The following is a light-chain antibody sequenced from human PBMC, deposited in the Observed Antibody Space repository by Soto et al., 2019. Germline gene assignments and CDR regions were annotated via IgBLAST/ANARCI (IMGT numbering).Light chain of an antibody. J-gene: IGKJ1*01. V-gene: IGKV3-15*01. CDR3: QHYDNWPRT. CDR1: QSVSSN. Sequence: EIVMTQSPATLSVSPGERATLSCRASQSVSSNLAWYQQKPGQAPRVLIYGASTRATGIPARFSGSGSGTDFTLTISSLQSEDFAVYYCQHYDNWPRTFGQGTKVEIK. CDR2: GAS.